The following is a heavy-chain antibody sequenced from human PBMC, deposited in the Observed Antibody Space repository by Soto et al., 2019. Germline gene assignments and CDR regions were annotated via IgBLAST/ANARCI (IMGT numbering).Heavy chain of an antibody. CDR3: ARVAAHDTIPHYYFDS. D-gene: IGHD6-13*01. V-gene: IGHV1-18*01. CDR2: ISAYNGNT. CDR1: GYTFTSYG. J-gene: IGHJ4*02. Sequence: ASVKVSCKASGYTFTSYGISWVRQAPGQGLEWMGWISAYNGNTNYAQKLQGRVTMTTDTSTSTAYMELRSLRSDDTAVYYCARVAAHDTIPHYYFDSWGQGTLVTVSS.